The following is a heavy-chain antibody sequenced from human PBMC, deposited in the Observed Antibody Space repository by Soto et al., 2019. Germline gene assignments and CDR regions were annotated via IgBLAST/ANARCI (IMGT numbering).Heavy chain of an antibody. CDR2: ISSSSSYI. D-gene: IGHD1-1*01. CDR1: GFTFSSYS. CDR3: ARDANWNVEYYFDY. V-gene: IGHV3-21*01. Sequence: GGSLRLSCAASGFTFSSYSMNWVRQAPGKGLEWVSSISSSSSYIYYADSVKGRFTISRDNAKNSLYLQMNSLRAEDTAVYYCARDANWNVEYYFDYWGQGTLVTVSS. J-gene: IGHJ4*02.